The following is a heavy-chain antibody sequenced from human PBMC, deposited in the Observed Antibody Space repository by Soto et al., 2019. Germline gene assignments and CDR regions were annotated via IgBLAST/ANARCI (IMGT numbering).Heavy chain of an antibody. CDR2: IDWDDDK. V-gene: IGHV2-70*04. CDR3: ARTPRYPDGAFDI. CDR1: GFSLSTSGMR. D-gene: IGHD3-9*01. J-gene: IGHJ3*02. Sequence: SGPTLVNPTPPLTLTCTFSGFSLSTSGMRVSWIRQPPGKALEWLARIDWDDDKFYSTSLKTRLTISKDTSKNQVVLTMTNMDPVDTATYYCARTPRYPDGAFDIWGQGTMVTVSS.